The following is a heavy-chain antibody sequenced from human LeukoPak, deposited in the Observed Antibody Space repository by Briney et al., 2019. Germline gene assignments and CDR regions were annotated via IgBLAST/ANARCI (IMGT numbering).Heavy chain of an antibody. V-gene: IGHV3-74*01. Sequence: PGGSLRLSCAASGFTFSSYWMHWVRQAPGKGLVWVSRIDSYGSSTSFADSVKGRFTISRDNAKNSLYLQMNSLRAEDTAVYYCARDPTSSWETAFDIWGQGTMVTVSS. CDR2: IDSYGSST. CDR1: GFTFSSYW. CDR3: ARDPTSSWETAFDI. D-gene: IGHD1-26*01. J-gene: IGHJ3*02.